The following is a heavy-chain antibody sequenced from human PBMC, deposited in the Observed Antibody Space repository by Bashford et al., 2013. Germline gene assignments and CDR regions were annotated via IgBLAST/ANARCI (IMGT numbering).Heavy chain of an antibody. CDR3: ARDGPVVGVWNAFDV. J-gene: IGHJ3*01. V-gene: IGHV1-2*02. D-gene: IGHD1-26*01. CDR1: GYTFSDYY. Sequence: ASVKVSCKASGYTFSDYYLHWVRQAPGQGLEWMGWINLTLTWCXKYAEXFQGRVTMTRDTSISTAYMELSSLRSDDTAVYFCARDGPVVGVWNAFDVWGQGTVVTVSS. CDR2: INLTLTWCX.